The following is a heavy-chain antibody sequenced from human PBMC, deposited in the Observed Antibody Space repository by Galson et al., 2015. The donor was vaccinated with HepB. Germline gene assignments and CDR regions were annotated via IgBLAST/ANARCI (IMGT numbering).Heavy chain of an antibody. Sequence: SLGLSCAASGFTFSSYAMHWVRQAPGKGLEWVAVISYDGSNKYYADSVKGRFTISRDNSKNTLYLQMNSLRAEDTAVYYCASGLVVVVAASFDYWGQGTLVTVSS. J-gene: IGHJ4*02. D-gene: IGHD2-15*01. CDR2: ISYDGSNK. V-gene: IGHV3-30*04. CDR1: GFTFSSYA. CDR3: ASGLVVVVAASFDY.